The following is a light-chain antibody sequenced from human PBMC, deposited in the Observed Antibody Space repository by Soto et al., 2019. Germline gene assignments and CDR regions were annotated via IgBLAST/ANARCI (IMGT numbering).Light chain of an antibody. CDR3: HQYGSSPT. Sequence: EIVLTQSPGTLSLSPGERATLSCRASQSVSSSYLAWYQQKPGQAPSLLIYGASSRATGIPDRFSGSGSGTDFSITISRLEPEDFAVYYCHQYGSSPTFGQGTKVEIK. J-gene: IGKJ1*01. V-gene: IGKV3-20*01. CDR1: QSVSSSY. CDR2: GAS.